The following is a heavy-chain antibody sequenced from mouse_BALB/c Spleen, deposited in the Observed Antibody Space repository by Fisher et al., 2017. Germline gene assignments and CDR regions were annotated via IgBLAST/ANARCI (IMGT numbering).Heavy chain of an antibody. D-gene: IGHD2-14*01. CDR3: ARSARGNYAMDY. J-gene: IGHJ4*01. V-gene: IGHV1-69*02. Sequence: KFKGKATLTVDKSSSTAYMQLSSLTSEDSAVYFCARSARGNYAMDYWGQGTSVTVSS.